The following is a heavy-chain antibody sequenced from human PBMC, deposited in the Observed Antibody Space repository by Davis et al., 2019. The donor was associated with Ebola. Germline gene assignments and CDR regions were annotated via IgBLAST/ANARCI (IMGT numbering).Heavy chain of an antibody. J-gene: IGHJ4*02. CDR2: ISWNSGSI. Sequence: PGGSLRLSCAASGFTFDDYAMHWVRQAPGKGLEWVSGISWNSGSIGYADSVKGRFTISRDNAKNSLYLQMNSLRAEDTAVYYCARVSYNWNDDPFFDYWGQGTLVTVSS. CDR3: ARVSYNWNDDPFFDY. CDR1: GFTFDDYA. D-gene: IGHD1-20*01. V-gene: IGHV3-9*01.